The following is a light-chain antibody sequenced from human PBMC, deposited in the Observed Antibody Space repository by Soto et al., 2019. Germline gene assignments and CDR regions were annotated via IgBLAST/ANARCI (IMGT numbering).Light chain of an antibody. CDR1: QGIRND. V-gene: IGKV1-6*01. Sequence: MQMTKSLYSLSACVVDKVTITCLASQGIRNDLGWYQQKPGKAPKLLIYAASSLQSGVPSRFSGSGSGTDFTLTISSLQPEDFATYYCLQDYNYPLTFGGGTKVDIK. J-gene: IGKJ4*01. CDR2: AAS. CDR3: LQDYNYPLT.